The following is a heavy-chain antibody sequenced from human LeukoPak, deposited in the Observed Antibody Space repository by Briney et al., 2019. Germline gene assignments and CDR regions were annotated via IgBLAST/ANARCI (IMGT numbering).Heavy chain of an antibody. CDR1: GGSINSYY. D-gene: IGHD4-23*01. CDR3: ARGGKATVVTM. CDR2: IYSSGST. Sequence: SETLSLTCTVSGGSINSYYWSWIRQPAGKGLEWIGRIYSSGSTNYNPSLKSRVSMSVDTSKNKFSLKLTSVTAADTAVYYCARGGKATVVTMWGQGILVTVSS. V-gene: IGHV4-4*07. J-gene: IGHJ4*02.